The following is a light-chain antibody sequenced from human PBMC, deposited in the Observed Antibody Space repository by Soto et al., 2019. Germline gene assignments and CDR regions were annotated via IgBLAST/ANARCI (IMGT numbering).Light chain of an antibody. V-gene: IGKV3D-15*01. CDR2: GAS. CDR3: QQYSNRYT. J-gene: IGKJ2*01. Sequence: EIVMTQSPATLSVSPGERATLSCRASQSDGSSLAWYQHKPGQAPRLLIYGASIRATGIPGRFSGSGSGTEFTLTISSLQSEDFAAYYCQQYSNRYTFGQGTKLEIK. CDR1: QSDGSS.